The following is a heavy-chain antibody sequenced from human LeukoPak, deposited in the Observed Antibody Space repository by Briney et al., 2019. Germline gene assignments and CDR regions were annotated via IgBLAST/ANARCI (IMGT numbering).Heavy chain of an antibody. J-gene: IGHJ6*03. CDR1: GYSFTSYW. CDR2: IYPGDSDT. D-gene: IGHD2-2*02. Sequence: GESLKISCKGSGYSFTSYWIGWVRQMPGKGLEWMGIIYPGDSDTRYSPSFQGQVTISADKSISTAYLQWSSLKASDTAMYYCARLESLDIVVVPAAINYYMDVWGKGTTVTVSS. V-gene: IGHV5-51*01. CDR3: ARLESLDIVVVPAAINYYMDV.